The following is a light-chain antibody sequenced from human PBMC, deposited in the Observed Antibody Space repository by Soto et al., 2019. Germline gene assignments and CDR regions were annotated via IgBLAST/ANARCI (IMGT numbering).Light chain of an antibody. CDR2: DVS. CDR3: SYYTTFTTHV. CDR1: SSDVGGYNY. V-gene: IGLV2-14*03. J-gene: IGLJ1*01. Sequence: QSALTQPASVSGSPGQSITISCTGTSSDVGGYNYVSWYQQHPGKAPKLMISDVSNRPSGVSTRFSGSKSGNTASLTISGLQVEAESDYYCSYYTTFTTHVFGAVTKVAFL.